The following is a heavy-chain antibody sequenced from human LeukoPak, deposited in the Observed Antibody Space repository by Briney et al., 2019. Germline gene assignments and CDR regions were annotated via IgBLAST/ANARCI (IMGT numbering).Heavy chain of an antibody. V-gene: IGHV4-59*01. J-gene: IGHJ3*02. CDR2: IHYSGST. Sequence: SETLSLTCTVSDGSISNYYWSWIRQPPGKGLEWIGYIHYSGSTNYNPSLKSRVTTSIDTSKNQFSLKLSSVTAADTAVYYCARDRSERYAFDIWGQGTMVTVSS. CDR3: ARDRSERYAFDI. D-gene: IGHD1-1*01. CDR1: DGSISNYY.